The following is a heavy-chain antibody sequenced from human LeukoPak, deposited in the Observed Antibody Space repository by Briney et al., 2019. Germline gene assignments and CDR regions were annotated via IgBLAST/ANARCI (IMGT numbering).Heavy chain of an antibody. CDR2: MWYDGSNK. Sequence: GGSLRLSCAASGFTFSNAWMNWVRQAPGKGLEWVAIMWYDGSNKYYTDSVKGRFTISRDNSKNTLYLQMNSLRAEDTAVYYCARDRNDFDSSGYSFDYWGQGTLVTVSS. CDR3: ARDRNDFDSSGYSFDY. CDR1: GFTFSNAW. J-gene: IGHJ4*02. V-gene: IGHV3-33*08. D-gene: IGHD3-22*01.